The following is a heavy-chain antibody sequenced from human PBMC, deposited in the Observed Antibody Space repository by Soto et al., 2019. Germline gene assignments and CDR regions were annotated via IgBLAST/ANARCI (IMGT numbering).Heavy chain of an antibody. V-gene: IGHV1-18*01. Sequence: ASVKVSCKASGYTFTSYGISWVRQAPGQGLEWMGWISAYNGNTNYAQKLQGRVTMTTDTSTSTAYMELRSLRSDDTAVYYCATEKYGTDIVATNNYHYGMDVWGQGTTVTVSS. D-gene: IGHD5-12*01. CDR3: ATEKYGTDIVATNNYHYGMDV. CDR2: ISAYNGNT. CDR1: GYTFTSYG. J-gene: IGHJ6*02.